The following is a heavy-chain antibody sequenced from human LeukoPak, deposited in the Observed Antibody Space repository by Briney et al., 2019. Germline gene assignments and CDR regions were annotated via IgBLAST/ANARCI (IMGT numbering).Heavy chain of an antibody. J-gene: IGHJ4*02. V-gene: IGHV1-3*01. CDR2: INAGNGNT. CDR1: GYTFTSYA. CDR3: ASPSSWTYYFDY. Sequence: ASVKVSCKASGYTFTSYAMHWVRQAPGQRLEWMGWINAGNGNTKYSQKFQGRVTITRDTSASTAYMELGSLRSEDTAVYYCASPSSWTYYFDYWGQGTLVTVSS. D-gene: IGHD6-13*01.